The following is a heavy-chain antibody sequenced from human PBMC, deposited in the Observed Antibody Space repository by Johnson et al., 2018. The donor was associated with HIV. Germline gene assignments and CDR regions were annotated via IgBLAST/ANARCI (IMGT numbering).Heavy chain of an antibody. D-gene: IGHD5-18*01. CDR3: ATEAGIELWLIDAFDL. J-gene: IGHJ3*01. V-gene: IGHV3-15*01. Sequence: VLLVESGGGLVQPGGSPRLSCAASGFTFSDVWMTWVRQAPGRGLEWLGRIKTKTEGGTTDYATPVKGRFTISRDDSKDTLYLQMNSLKTEDTAVYYCATEAGIELWLIDAFDLWGQGTMVTVSS. CDR2: IKTKTEGGTT. CDR1: GFTFSDVW.